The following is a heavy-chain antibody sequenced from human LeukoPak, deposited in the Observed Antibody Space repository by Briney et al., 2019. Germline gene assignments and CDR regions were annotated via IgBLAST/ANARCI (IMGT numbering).Heavy chain of an antibody. V-gene: IGHV4-4*07. CDR2: IYTSGST. CDR1: GFTFSSYA. D-gene: IGHD6-13*01. Sequence: GSLRLSCAASGFTFSSYAMSWVRQAPGKGLEWVGRIYTSGSTNYNPSLKSRVTISVDKSKNQFSLKLSSVTAADTAVYYCAREVGSIAAAVTIDSWGQATLDSVPS. CDR3: AREVGSIAAAVTIDS. J-gene: IGHJ4*02.